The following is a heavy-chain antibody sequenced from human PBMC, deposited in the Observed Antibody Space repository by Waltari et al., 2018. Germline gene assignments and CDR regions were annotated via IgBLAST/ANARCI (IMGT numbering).Heavy chain of an antibody. CDR1: GYTLTELS. D-gene: IGHD2-2*01. CDR2: FDPEDGET. Sequence: QVQLVQSGAEVKKPGASVKVSCKVSGYTLTELSMHWVRQAPGKGLEWMGGFDPEDGETIYEQKFQGRVTITEDTSTATAYMELSSLRSEDTAVYYCAAVVPAAIYDYYMDVWGKGTTVTISS. J-gene: IGHJ6*03. CDR3: AAVVPAAIYDYYMDV. V-gene: IGHV1-24*01.